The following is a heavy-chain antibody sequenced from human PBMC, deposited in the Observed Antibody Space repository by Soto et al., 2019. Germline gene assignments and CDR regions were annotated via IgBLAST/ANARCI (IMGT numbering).Heavy chain of an antibody. CDR3: TKGRSTSCFAPVDY. CDR1: GFIFADYA. Sequence: EVQLVESGGGLVQPGRSLRLSCAASGFIFADYAMHWVRQAPGKGLEWVSSISWNSGTIVYADSVKGRFTISRDNAKNSLYLPMNSLRTVDTAFYYCTKGRSTSCFAPVDYWGQGTLVNVSS. J-gene: IGHJ4*02. V-gene: IGHV3-9*01. CDR2: ISWNSGTI. D-gene: IGHD2-2*01.